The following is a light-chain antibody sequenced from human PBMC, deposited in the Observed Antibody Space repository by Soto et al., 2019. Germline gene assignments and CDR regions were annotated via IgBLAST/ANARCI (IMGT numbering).Light chain of an antibody. CDR2: GAS. J-gene: IGKJ2*01. CDR3: QHYGSSLYT. CDR1: QSVNSIY. V-gene: IGKV3-20*01. Sequence: EIVLTQSPGTLSLSPGERATLSCRASQSVNSIYLTWYQQKPVQAPRLLIYGASSRATDIPDRFSGSGSGADFTLNISILEPEEFAVYYCQHYGSSLYTFGHGTKLEIK.